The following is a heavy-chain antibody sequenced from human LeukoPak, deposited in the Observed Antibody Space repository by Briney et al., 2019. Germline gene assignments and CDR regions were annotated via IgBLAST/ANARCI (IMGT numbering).Heavy chain of an antibody. CDR2: MNPNSGNT. Sequence: ASVKVSCKASGYTFTSYDINWVRQATGQGLEWMGWMNPNSGNTGYAQKFQGRATMTRNTSISTAYMELSSLRSEDTAVYYCARVDYSSGYYGMDVWGQGTTVTVSS. V-gene: IGHV1-8*01. CDR3: ARVDYSSGYYGMDV. D-gene: IGHD3-10*01. J-gene: IGHJ6*02. CDR1: GYTFTSYD.